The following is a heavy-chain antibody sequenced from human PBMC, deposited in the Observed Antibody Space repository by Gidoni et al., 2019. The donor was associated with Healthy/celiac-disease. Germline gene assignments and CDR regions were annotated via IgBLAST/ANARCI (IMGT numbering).Heavy chain of an antibody. D-gene: IGHD6-6*01. Sequence: EVQLVQSGAEVKKPGESLRISCKGSGYSFTSYWISWVRQMPGKGLEWMGRIDPSDSYTNYSPSFQGHVTISADKSISTAYLQWSSLKASDTAMYYCAKWNNSSSAHYGMDVWGQGTTVTVSS. V-gene: IGHV5-10-1*03. J-gene: IGHJ6*02. CDR2: IDPSDSYT. CDR3: AKWNNSSSAHYGMDV. CDR1: GYSFTSYW.